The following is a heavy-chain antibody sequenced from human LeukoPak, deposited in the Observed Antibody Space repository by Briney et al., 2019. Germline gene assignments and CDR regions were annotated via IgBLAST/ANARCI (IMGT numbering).Heavy chain of an antibody. CDR2: IIPILGIA. D-gene: IGHD6-6*01. J-gene: IGHJ4*02. CDR3: ARSSPDSESIATPYYFDY. V-gene: IGHV1-69*02. CDR1: AGTLSSYT. Sequence: SSVTVSCKASAGTLSSYTISWVRQAPGQGLEWMGRIIPILGIANYAQKFQGRVTITADKSTSTAYMELSSLRSEDTAVYYCARSSPDSESIATPYYFDYWGQGTLVTVSS.